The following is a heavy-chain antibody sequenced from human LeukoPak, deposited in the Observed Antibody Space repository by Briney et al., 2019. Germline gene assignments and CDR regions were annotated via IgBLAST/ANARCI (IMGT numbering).Heavy chain of an antibody. CDR2: ISSSGSTI. J-gene: IGHJ3*02. CDR1: GFTFSDYY. CDR3: AKGNNAFDI. Sequence: GGSLRLSCAASGFTFSDYYMSWIRQAPGKGLEWVSYISSSGSTIYYADSVKGRFTISSDISKNTLYLQLNSLRAEDTAVYYCAKGNNAFDIWGQGTLVTVSS. V-gene: IGHV3-11*01.